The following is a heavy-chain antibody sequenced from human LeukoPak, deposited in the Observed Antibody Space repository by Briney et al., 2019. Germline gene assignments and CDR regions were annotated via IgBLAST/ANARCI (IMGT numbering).Heavy chain of an antibody. CDR2: IYYSGST. J-gene: IGHJ5*02. CDR1: GGSISSYY. CDR3: ARDSPFDP. Sequence: SETLSLTCTVSGGSISSYYWSWIRQPPGKGLEWIGYIYYSGSTNYNPSLKSRVTISVDTSKNQFSLKLSSVTAADTAVYCCARDSPFDPWGQGTLVTVSS. V-gene: IGHV4-59*01.